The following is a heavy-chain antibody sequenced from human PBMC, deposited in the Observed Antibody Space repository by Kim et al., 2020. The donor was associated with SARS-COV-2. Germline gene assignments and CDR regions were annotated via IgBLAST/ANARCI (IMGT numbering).Heavy chain of an antibody. CDR3: AGVVYSWGSYYKGGLDP. J-gene: IGHJ5*02. CDR2: IYPGNSDT. V-gene: IGHV5-51*01. CDR1: GYDFSGQW. Sequence: GESLKISCEVSGYDFSGQWIAWVRQKPGKGLEWIAAIYPGNSDTAYNPSFGGQVTISAEQSLNTAYLQWSSLRASDTAIYFCAGVVYSWGSYYKGGLDPWGQGTLVTVSP. D-gene: IGHD3-10*01.